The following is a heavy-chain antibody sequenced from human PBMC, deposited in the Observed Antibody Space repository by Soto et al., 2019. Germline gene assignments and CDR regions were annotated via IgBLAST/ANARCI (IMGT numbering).Heavy chain of an antibody. D-gene: IGHD1-26*01. CDR3: ARDLGGSYCVYYYYGMHV. CDR1: GYTFTGYY. V-gene: IGHV1-2*02. CDR2: INPNSGGT. J-gene: IGHJ6*02. Sequence: ASVKVSCKACGYTFTGYYMHWVRQAPGQGLEGMGWINPNSGGTNYAQKFQGRVTMTRDTSISTAYMELSRLRSDDTAGYYCARDLGGSYCVYYYYGMHVWGQGTRLPVS.